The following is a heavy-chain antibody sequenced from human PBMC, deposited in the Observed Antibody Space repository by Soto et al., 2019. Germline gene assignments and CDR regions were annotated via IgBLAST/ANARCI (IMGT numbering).Heavy chain of an antibody. Sequence: EVQLLESGGGLVQPGGSLRLSCAASGFTFSSYAMSWVRQAPGKGLEWVSAISGSGGSTYYADSVKGRFTISRDNSKNTLYLHMNRLRAEDTAVYYCAKEMVRGVAFDDWGQGTLVTVSS. V-gene: IGHV3-23*01. D-gene: IGHD3-10*01. CDR3: AKEMVRGVAFDD. J-gene: IGHJ4*02. CDR1: GFTFSSYA. CDR2: ISGSGGST.